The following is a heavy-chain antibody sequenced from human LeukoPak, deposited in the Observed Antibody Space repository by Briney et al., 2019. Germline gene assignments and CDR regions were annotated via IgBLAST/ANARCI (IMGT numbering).Heavy chain of an antibody. CDR2: IYPRDSEI. V-gene: IGHV5-51*03. D-gene: IGHD3-10*01. CDR1: GYSSTDYW. J-gene: IGHJ6*02. Sequence: GESLKISCKGSGYSSTDYWIAWVRQMPGQGLEWMGLIYPRDSEIRNSPSFQGQVTISADKSINTAYLQWSTLKASDTAIYYCARLSRITMVRGAMDAWGQGTPVTVSS. CDR3: ARLSRITMVRGAMDA.